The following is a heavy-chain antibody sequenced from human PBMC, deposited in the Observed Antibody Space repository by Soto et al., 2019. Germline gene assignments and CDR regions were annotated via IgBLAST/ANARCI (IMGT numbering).Heavy chain of an antibody. CDR1: GFTFSSYA. CDR2: ISGSGGST. Sequence: GGSLRLSCAASGFTFSSYAMSWFRQAPGKGLDLVSAISGSGGSTYYADSVKGRFTISRDNSKNTLYLQMNSLRAEDTAVYYCAKDLMYGPDSSGYGLWGQGTLVTVSS. CDR3: AKDLMYGPDSSGYGL. J-gene: IGHJ4*02. D-gene: IGHD3-22*01. V-gene: IGHV3-23*01.